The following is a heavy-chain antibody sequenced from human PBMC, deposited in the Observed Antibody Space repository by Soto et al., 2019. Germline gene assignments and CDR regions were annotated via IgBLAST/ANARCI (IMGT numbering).Heavy chain of an antibody. CDR2: ISYGGSNK. CDR3: ARAALGYCSGGSCYAPNFGY. CDR1: GFTFSSYA. J-gene: IGHJ4*02. Sequence: GSLSLSCASSGFTFSSYAMHWVRQAPGKGLEWVAVISYGGSNKYYADSVKGRFTISRDNSKNTLYLQMNSLRAEDTAVYYCARAALGYCSGGSCYAPNFGYWGQGTLVTVSS. V-gene: IGHV3-30-3*01. D-gene: IGHD2-15*01.